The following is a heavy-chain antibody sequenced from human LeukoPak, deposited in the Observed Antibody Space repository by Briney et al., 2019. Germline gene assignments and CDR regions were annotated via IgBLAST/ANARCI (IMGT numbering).Heavy chain of an antibody. CDR2: IYYSGST. D-gene: IGHD4-17*01. J-gene: IGHJ6*02. Sequence: PSETLSLTCTVSGGSISSYYWSWIRQPPGKGLEGIGYIYYSGSTNYNPPLRSRVTISVDTSKNQFSLKLSSVTAADTAVYYCARQIGDYGDYVGSDYYYGMDVWGQGTTVTVSS. CDR1: GGSISSYY. CDR3: ARQIGDYGDYVGSDYYYGMDV. V-gene: IGHV4-59*08.